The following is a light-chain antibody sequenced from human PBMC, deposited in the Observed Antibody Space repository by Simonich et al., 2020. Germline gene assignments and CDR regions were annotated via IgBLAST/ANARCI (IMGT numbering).Light chain of an antibody. CDR1: NIGSKN. J-gene: IGLJ2*01. Sequence: SYELTRPLSVSVALGQTARITCGGNNIGSKNVHWYQQKPGQAPVLVIYRDSNRPSGFPERFSGSNSGNTATLTISRAQAGDEADYYCQVWDSSTHVVFGGGTKLTVL. CDR3: QVWDSSTHVV. CDR2: RDS. V-gene: IGLV3-9*01.